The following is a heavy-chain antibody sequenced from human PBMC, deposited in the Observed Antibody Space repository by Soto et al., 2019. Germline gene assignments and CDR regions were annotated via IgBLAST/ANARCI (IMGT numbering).Heavy chain of an antibody. CDR3: ATSTIDTSTWKQYFYGMDV. D-gene: IGHD6-13*01. CDR2: INAGNGNT. J-gene: IGHJ6*02. V-gene: IGHV1-3*01. Sequence: DSVKVSCKASEDTFTRYVIHWVRQAPGQRLEWMGWINAGNGNTKYSQNFQGRVTITRDASASTAYMELSSLRSQDTAVYYCATSTIDTSTWKQYFYGMDVWGQGSTVTVSS. CDR1: EDTFTRYV.